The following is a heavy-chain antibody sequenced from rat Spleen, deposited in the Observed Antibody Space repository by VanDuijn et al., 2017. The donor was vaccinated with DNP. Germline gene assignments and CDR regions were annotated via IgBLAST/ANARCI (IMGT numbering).Heavy chain of an antibody. CDR3: ARGGRSYFDH. J-gene: IGHJ2*01. CDR1: GFTFSDYF. D-gene: IGHD1-11*01. Sequence: EVQLLESGGGLVQPGRSLKLSCAASGFTFSDYFMAWVRQAPKKGLEWVATISYDGSRTYHRNSVKDRFTISRDNAKDTQYLQMNSLRSEDSASYYCARGGRSYFDHWGQGVMVTVSS. V-gene: IGHV5-7*01. CDR2: ISYDGSRT.